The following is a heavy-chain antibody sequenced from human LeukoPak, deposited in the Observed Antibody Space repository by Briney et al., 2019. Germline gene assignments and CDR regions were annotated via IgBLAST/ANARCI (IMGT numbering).Heavy chain of an antibody. V-gene: IGHV1-2*02. J-gene: IGHJ3*02. CDR2: INPNSGGT. CDR3: ARKRGVGVDTNAFDI. D-gene: IGHD3-3*01. Sequence: ASVKVSCKASGYTFTGYYMHWVRQAPGQGLEWMGWINPNSGGTNYAQKFQGKFTMTRDTSISTAYMEVSRLRSDDTAVYYCARKRGVGVDTNAFDIWGQGTMVTVSS. CDR1: GYTFTGYY.